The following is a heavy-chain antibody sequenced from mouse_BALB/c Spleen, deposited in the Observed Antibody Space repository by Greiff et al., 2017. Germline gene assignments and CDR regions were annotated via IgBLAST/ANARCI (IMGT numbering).Heavy chain of an antibody. V-gene: IGHV1S29*02. Sequence: EVKLVESGPELVKPGASVKMSCKASGYTFTDYNMHWVKQSHGKSLEWIGYIYPYNGGTGYNQKFKSKATLTVDNSSSTAYMELRSLTSEDSAVYYCATPGTLLAYWGQGTLVTVSA. D-gene: IGHD4-1*01. CDR1: GYTFTDYN. CDR3: ATPGTLLAY. J-gene: IGHJ3*01. CDR2: IYPYNGGT.